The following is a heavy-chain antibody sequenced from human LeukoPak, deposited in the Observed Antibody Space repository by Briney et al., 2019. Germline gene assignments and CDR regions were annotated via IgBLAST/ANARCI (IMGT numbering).Heavy chain of an antibody. CDR1: GFTFSSYS. D-gene: IGHD1-26*01. Sequence: PGGSLRLSCAASGFTFSSYSMNWVRQAPGKGLEWVSSISSSSSYIYYADSVKGRFTISRDNAKNSLYLQMNSLRAEDTAVYYCARDATGYSETGLDYWGQGTLVTVSS. J-gene: IGHJ4*02. CDR3: ARDATGYSETGLDY. CDR2: ISSSSSYI. V-gene: IGHV3-21*01.